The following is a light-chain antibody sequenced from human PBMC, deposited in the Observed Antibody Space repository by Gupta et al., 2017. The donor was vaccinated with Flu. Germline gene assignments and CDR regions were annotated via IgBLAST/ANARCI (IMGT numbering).Light chain of an antibody. V-gene: IGLV8-61*01. J-gene: IGLJ3*02. Sequence: QTVVTQEPSLSVSPGGAVTPTCGLSSGSVASYDYPTWYHQTAAQPPRTLIYNTNSRSSGVPDRFSGSILAGKAALTITGAQPEDESEYYCVLYKSYGILVFGGGTKVTVL. CDR1: SGSVASYDY. CDR3: VLYKSYGILV. CDR2: NTN.